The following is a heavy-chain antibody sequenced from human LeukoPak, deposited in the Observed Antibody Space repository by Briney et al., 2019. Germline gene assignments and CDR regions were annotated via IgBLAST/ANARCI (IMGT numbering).Heavy chain of an antibody. CDR3: ARGGMDSSGYNPTPDFDY. CDR1: GGSFSGYY. J-gene: IGHJ4*02. D-gene: IGHD3-22*01. V-gene: IGHV4-34*01. Sequence: SETLSLTCAVYGGSFSGYYWSWIRQPPGKGLEWIGEINHSGSTNYNPSLKSRVTISVDTSKNQFSLKLSSVTAADTAVYYCARGGMDSSGYNPTPDFDYWGQGTLVTVSS. CDR2: INHSGST.